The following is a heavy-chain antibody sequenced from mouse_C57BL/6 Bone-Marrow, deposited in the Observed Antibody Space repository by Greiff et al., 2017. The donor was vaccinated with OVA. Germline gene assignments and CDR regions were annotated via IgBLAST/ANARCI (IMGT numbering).Heavy chain of an antibody. CDR1: GYTFTDYY. CDR3: AREGLTTVVDTNYFDY. V-gene: IGHV1-26*01. J-gene: IGHJ2*01. D-gene: IGHD1-1*01. Sequence: EVQLQQSGPELVKPGASVKISCKASGYTFTDYYMNWVKQSHGKSLEWIGAINPNNGGTCYNQKFKGKATLTVDKSSSTAYMELRSLTSEDSAVYYWAREGLTTVVDTNYFDYWGQGTTLTVSS. CDR2: INPNNGGT.